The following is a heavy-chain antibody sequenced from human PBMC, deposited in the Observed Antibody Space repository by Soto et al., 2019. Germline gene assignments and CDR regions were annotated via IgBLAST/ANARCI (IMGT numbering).Heavy chain of an antibody. Sequence: TSETLYLTCAVYGGSFSGYYWSWIRQPPGKGLEWIGEINHSGSTNYNPSLKSRVTISVDTSKNQFSLKLSSVTAADTAVYYCARVPLYSSGWEDYYYMDVWGKGTTVTVSS. CDR2: INHSGST. V-gene: IGHV4-34*01. J-gene: IGHJ6*03. D-gene: IGHD6-19*01. CDR3: ARVPLYSSGWEDYYYMDV. CDR1: GGSFSGYY.